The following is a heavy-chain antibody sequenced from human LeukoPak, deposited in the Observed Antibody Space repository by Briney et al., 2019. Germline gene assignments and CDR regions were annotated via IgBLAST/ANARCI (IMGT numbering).Heavy chain of an antibody. D-gene: IGHD3-10*01. V-gene: IGHV3-33*01. J-gene: IGHJ4*02. CDR2: IWHDGSHK. CDR1: GVSFNTYA. CDR3: AREIFGSGSSPDF. Sequence: GRSLRLSCAASGVSFNTYAMRWVRQAPGQGLEWVALIWHDGSHKFYSNSVRGQFNISRDNSKNTVSLQMNNLRPEDTAVYYCAREIFGSGSSPDFWGQGTLVTVSS.